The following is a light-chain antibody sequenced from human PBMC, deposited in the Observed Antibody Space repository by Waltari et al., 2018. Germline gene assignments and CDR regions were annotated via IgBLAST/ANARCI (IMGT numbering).Light chain of an antibody. V-gene: IGKV3-20*01. J-gene: IGKJ1*01. CDR3: QQYGSSPRT. CDR2: GAS. CDR1: QGVGSSF. Sequence: EIVLTQSPGTLSLSPGERATLSCRASQGVGSSFLAWYQHIPGQAPRLLVYGASSRATGIPDRFSGSGAGTAFTLTITRLEPEDFAVYYCQQYGSSPRTFGQGTKVEIK.